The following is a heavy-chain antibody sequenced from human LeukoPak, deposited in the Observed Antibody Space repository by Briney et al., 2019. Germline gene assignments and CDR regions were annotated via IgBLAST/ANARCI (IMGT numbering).Heavy chain of an antibody. J-gene: IGHJ5*02. V-gene: IGHV3-48*03. CDR3: AKHDYGDYSYNWFDP. CDR2: ISSSGSTI. CDR1: GFTFCSYE. D-gene: IGHD4-17*01. Sequence: GGSLRLSCAASGFTFCSYEMNWVRQAPGKGLEWVSYISSSGSTIYYADSVKGRFTISRDNAKNSLYLQMNSLRAEDTAVYYCAKHDYGDYSYNWFDPWGQGTLVHVSS.